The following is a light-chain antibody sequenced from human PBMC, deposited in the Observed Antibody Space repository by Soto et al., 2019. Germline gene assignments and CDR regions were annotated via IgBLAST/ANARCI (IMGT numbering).Light chain of an antibody. CDR1: SSDVGGYNY. CDR2: EVS. CDR3: SSYAGSNNRV. J-gene: IGLJ1*01. Sequence: ALTQPPSASGSPGQSVTISCTGTSSDVGGYNYVSWYQQHPGKAPKLMIYEVSKRPSGVPDRFSGSKSGNTASLTVSGLQAEDEADYYCSSYAGSNNRVFGTGTKVTVL. V-gene: IGLV2-8*01.